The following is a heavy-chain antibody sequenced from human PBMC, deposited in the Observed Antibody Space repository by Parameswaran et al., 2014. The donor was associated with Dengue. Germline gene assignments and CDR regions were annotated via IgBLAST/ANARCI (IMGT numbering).Heavy chain of an antibody. CDR3: ARSWFNWFYSLDY. J-gene: IGHJ4*02. V-gene: IGHV1-3*01. Sequence: WVRQAPGQRLEWMGWINPDNGDTKYSQKFQGRVTITRDTSASTVYLELSSLRSEDTAVFYCARSWFNWFYSLDYWGQGTLVTVSS. D-gene: IGHD1-20*01. CDR2: INPDNGDT.